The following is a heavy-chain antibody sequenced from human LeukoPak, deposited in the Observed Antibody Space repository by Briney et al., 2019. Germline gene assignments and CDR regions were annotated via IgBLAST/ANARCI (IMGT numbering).Heavy chain of an antibody. CDR1: GGSISSGSYY. CDR3: ASSPNSSSFFYFDY. D-gene: IGHD6-13*01. Sequence: SQTLSLTCTVSGGSISSGSYYWSWIRQPAGKGLEWIGRIYTSGSTNYNPSLKSRVTISVDTSKNQFSLKLSSVTAADTAVYYCASSPNSSSFFYFDYWGQGTLVTVSS. J-gene: IGHJ4*02. CDR2: IYTSGST. V-gene: IGHV4-61*02.